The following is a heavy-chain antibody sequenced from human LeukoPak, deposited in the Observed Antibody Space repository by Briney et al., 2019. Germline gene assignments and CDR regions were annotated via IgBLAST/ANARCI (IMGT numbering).Heavy chain of an antibody. Sequence: SQTLSLTCTVSGGSISSGSYYWSWIRQPAGKGLEWIGRIYTSGSTNYNPSLKSRVTISVDTSKNQFSLKLSSVTAADTAVYYCARAGPPRFDAFDIWGQGTMVTVSS. J-gene: IGHJ3*02. CDR1: GGSISSGSYY. CDR2: IYTSGST. V-gene: IGHV4-61*02. CDR3: ARAGPPRFDAFDI.